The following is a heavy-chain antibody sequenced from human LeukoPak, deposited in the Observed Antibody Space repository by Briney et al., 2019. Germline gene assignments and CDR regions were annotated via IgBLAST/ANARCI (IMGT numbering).Heavy chain of an antibody. CDR3: VKAGANDFYKGWFDS. D-gene: IGHD3-10*01. J-gene: IGHJ5*01. Sequence: GGSLRLSCATSGFTFSTYAMNWVRQAPGKGLEWVSTISGGSGSVTYYADSVKGRFTISRDNSNNTLYLQINSLRVGDTAIYYCVKAGANDFYKGWFDSWGQGTLVTVSS. V-gene: IGHV3-23*01. CDR2: ISGGSGSVT. CDR1: GFTFSTYA.